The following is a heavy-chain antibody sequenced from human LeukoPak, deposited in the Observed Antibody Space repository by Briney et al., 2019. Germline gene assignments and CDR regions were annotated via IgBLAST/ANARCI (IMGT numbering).Heavy chain of an antibody. J-gene: IGHJ4*02. CDR3: ARKEKLMVYAIEDY. V-gene: IGHV3-74*01. CDR2: INSDGSST. Sequence: GGSLRLSCAASGFTFSSYWMDWVRQAPGKGLVWVSRINSDGSSTSYADSVKGRFTISRDNAKNTLYLQMNSLRAEDTAVYYCARKEKLMVYAIEDYWGQGTLVTVSS. CDR1: GFTFSSYW. D-gene: IGHD2-8*01.